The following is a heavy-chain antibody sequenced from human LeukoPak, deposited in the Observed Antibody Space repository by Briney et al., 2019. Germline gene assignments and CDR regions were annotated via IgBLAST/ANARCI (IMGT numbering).Heavy chain of an antibody. Sequence: PGGSLRLSCAASGFTFSNYGMHWVRQAPGKGLEWVALISFDGSQKYYADSVKGRFTISRDNSKSTVYLQLNSLRAEDTAVYYCTSDTFGAPGHWGQGTLVTVSS. CDR1: GFTFSNYG. CDR3: TSDTFGAPGH. J-gene: IGHJ4*02. CDR2: ISFDGSQK. D-gene: IGHD4/OR15-4a*01. V-gene: IGHV3-33*01.